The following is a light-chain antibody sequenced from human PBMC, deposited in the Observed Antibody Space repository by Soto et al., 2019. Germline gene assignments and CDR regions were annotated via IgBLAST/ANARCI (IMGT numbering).Light chain of an antibody. J-gene: IGKJ1*01. CDR1: QSVSSK. CDR3: QQYNNWPPT. V-gene: IGKV3-15*01. CDR2: GAS. Sequence: DIVMTQSTATLSVSPGEGATLSCRASQSVSSKLAWYQQKPGQAPRLLIYGASTRATGVPARFSGSGSGTEFTLTISSLQSEDFAVYYCQQYNNWPPTFGQGTKVDIK.